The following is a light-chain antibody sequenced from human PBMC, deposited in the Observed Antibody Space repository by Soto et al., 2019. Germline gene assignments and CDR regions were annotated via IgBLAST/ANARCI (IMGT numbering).Light chain of an antibody. Sequence: EFVLTQSPGTLSLSPGERATLSCXASQTVRNNYLAWYQQKPGQAPRLLIYDASSRATGIPDRFSGGGSGTDFTLTISSLEPEDFAVYYCHQRSNLLTFGGGTKVDIK. CDR2: DAS. CDR3: HQRSNLLT. CDR1: QTVRNNY. J-gene: IGKJ4*01. V-gene: IGKV3D-20*02.